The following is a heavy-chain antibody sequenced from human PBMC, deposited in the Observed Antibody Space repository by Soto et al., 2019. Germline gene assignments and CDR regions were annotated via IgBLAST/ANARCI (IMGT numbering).Heavy chain of an antibody. CDR3: ARGAYFYNYYYYMDV. D-gene: IGHD3-10*01. J-gene: IGHJ6*03. CDR2: INAGNGNT. Sequence: QVQLVQSGAEVKKPGASVKVSCKASGYTFTSYAMHWVRQAPGQRLEWMGWINAGNGNTKYSQKFQGRVTITRDTSASTAYMELSSLRSEDTAVYYCARGAYFYNYYYYMDVWGKGTTVTVSS. CDR1: GYTFTSYA. V-gene: IGHV1-3*01.